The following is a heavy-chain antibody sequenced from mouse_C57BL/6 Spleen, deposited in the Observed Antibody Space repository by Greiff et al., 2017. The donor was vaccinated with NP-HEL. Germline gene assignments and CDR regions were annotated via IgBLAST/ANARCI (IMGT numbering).Heavy chain of an antibody. CDR2: INPSNGGT. CDR1: GYTFTSYW. Sequence: QVQLQQPGTELVKPGASVTLSCKASGYTFTSYWLHWVKQRPGQGLEWIGNINPSNGGTNYNKKFKSKATLTVDKYSSKAYTQLSNLTSEDSAVYYCARAYDSYYDWYFDVWGTGTTVTVST. V-gene: IGHV1-53*01. CDR3: ARAYDSYYDWYFDV. D-gene: IGHD2-3*01. J-gene: IGHJ1*03.